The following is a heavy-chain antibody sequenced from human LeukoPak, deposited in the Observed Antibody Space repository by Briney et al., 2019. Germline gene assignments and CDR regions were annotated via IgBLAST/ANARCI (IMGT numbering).Heavy chain of an antibody. CDR3: ARDNIVVVPATMGTYYYYGMDV. D-gene: IGHD2-2*01. CDR2: IIPIFGTA. CDR1: GGTFSSYA. V-gene: IGHV1-69*06. Sequence: SVKVSCKASGGTFSSYAISWVRQARGQGLEWMGGIIPIFGTANYAQKFQGRVTITADKSTSTAYMELSSLRSEDTAVYYCARDNIVVVPATMGTYYYYGMDVWSKGTTVTVSS. J-gene: IGHJ6*04.